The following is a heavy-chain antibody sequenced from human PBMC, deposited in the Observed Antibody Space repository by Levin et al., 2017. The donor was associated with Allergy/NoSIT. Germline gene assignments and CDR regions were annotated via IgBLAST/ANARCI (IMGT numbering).Heavy chain of an antibody. CDR3: ARDLSADWLGGPLFYFDY. D-gene: IGHD6-19*01. Sequence: GESLKISCAASGFTFSSYWMHWVRQAPGKGLVWVSRINSDGSSTSYADSVKGRFTISRDNAKNTLYLQMNSLRAEDTAVYYCARDLSADWLGGPLFYFDYWGQGTLVTVSS. J-gene: IGHJ4*02. V-gene: IGHV3-74*01. CDR1: GFTFSSYW. CDR2: INSDGSST.